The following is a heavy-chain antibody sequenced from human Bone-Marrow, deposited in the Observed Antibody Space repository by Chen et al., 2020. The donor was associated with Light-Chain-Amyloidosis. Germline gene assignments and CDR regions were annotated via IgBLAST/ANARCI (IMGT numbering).Heavy chain of an antibody. V-gene: IGHV4-34*01. J-gene: IGHJ3*02. CDR2: INHSGST. CDR1: GGSFSGYY. Sequence: QVQLQQWGAGLLKPSETLSLTCAVYGGSFSGYYWSWIRQPPGQGLEWIGEINHSGSTNYNPSLKSRVTISVDTSKNQFSLKLSSVTAADTAVYYCARGSPIVVVPAAQEVGAFDIWGQGTMVTVSS. D-gene: IGHD2-2*01. CDR3: ARGSPIVVVPAAQEVGAFDI.